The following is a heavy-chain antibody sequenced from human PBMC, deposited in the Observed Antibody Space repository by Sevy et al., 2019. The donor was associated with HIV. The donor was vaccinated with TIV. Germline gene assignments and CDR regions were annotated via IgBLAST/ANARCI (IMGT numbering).Heavy chain of an antibody. CDR1: GFTSSSYA. J-gene: IGHJ4*02. V-gene: IGHV3-23*01. CDR2: LRDSGVST. Sequence: GGSLRLSCAASGFTSSSYAMSWVRQPPGRGLEWVSTLRDSGVSTYYADSVKGRFTISSDNSKTILYLKMNSLRAEDTAVYYCACDRATSATGTLFDYWDQGTLVTVSS. CDR3: ACDRATSATGTLFDY. D-gene: IGHD1-26*01.